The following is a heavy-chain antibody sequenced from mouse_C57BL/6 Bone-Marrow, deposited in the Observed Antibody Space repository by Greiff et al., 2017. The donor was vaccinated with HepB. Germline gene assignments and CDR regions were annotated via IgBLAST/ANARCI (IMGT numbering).Heavy chain of an antibody. J-gene: IGHJ4*01. CDR2: IDPENGDP. Sequence: VQLQQSGAELVRPGASVKLSCTASGFNIKDDYMHWVKQRPEQGLEWIGWIDPENGDPEYAAKFQGKATITADTSSNTAYLQLSSLTSEDTAVYYCTRLLWEMAYWGQRTSVTISS. CDR3: TRLLWEMAY. V-gene: IGHV14-4*01. CDR1: GFNIKDDY. D-gene: IGHD2-1*01.